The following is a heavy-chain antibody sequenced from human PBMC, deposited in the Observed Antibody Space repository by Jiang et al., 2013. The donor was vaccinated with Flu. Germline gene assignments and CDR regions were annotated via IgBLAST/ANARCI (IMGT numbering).Heavy chain of an antibody. D-gene: IGHD5-18*01. Sequence: SGAEVKKPGSSVKVSCKASGDSFKNFGFSWVRQAPGQGLEWMGGIIPIFNSAQYAEKFRGPVTISADEATSTAFLELSRLRSEDTAVYFCAVTVYQDAVSYGYYSLDVWGKGTRLTVSS. J-gene: IGHJ6*04. V-gene: IGHV1-69*01. CDR2: IIPIFNSA. CDR3: AVTVYQDAVSYGYYSLDV. CDR1: GDSFKNFG.